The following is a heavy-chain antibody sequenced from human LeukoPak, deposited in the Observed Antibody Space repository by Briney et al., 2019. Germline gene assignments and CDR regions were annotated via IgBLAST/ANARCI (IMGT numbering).Heavy chain of an antibody. V-gene: IGHV3-53*01. Sequence: GGSLRLSCAASGXTVSSNYMSWVRQAPGKGLEWVSILYSGGATYYPDSVKGRFTISRDNSKNTLYLQMNSLRAEDTAVYYCARDQSSGWPDYWGQGTMVTVSS. CDR3: ARDQSSGWPDY. CDR2: LYSGGAT. D-gene: IGHD6-19*01. J-gene: IGHJ4*02. CDR1: GXTVSSNY.